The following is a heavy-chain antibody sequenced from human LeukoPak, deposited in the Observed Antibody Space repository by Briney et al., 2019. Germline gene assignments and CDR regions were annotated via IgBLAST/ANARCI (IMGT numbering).Heavy chain of an antibody. Sequence: ASVTVSCKASGYTFTSYGISWVRQAPGQGLEWMGWISAYNGNTHYAQKLQGRVTMTTDTSTNTGYMELRSLRSDDTAVYYCAREYGSGSYTGIDYWGQGTLVTVSS. CDR1: GYTFTSYG. J-gene: IGHJ4*02. CDR3: AREYGSGSYTGIDY. CDR2: ISAYNGNT. D-gene: IGHD3-10*01. V-gene: IGHV1-18*01.